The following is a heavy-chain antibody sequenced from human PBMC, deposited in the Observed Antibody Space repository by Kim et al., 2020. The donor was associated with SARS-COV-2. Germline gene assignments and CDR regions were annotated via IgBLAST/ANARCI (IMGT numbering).Heavy chain of an antibody. Sequence: GGSLRLSCAASGFTVSSNYMSWVRQAPGKGLEWVSVIYSGGSTYYADSVKGRFTISRDNSKNTLYLQMNSLRAEDTAVYYCARSAGATVTTLLGYWGQGTLVTVSS. CDR3: ARSAGATVTTLLGY. D-gene: IGHD4-4*01. CDR2: IYSGGST. V-gene: IGHV3-53*01. J-gene: IGHJ4*02. CDR1: GFTVSSNY.